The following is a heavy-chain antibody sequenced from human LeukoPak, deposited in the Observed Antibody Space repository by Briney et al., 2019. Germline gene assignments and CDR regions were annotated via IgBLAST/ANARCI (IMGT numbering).Heavy chain of an antibody. CDR3: ARDGGDADRGFDY. V-gene: IGHV4-59*01. Sequence: PSETLSLTCTVSGGSIHSYWSWIRQPPGKGLEWIGYIYYSGSTNYNPSLKSRVTISVDTSKNQFSLKLSSVTAADTAVYYCARDGGDADRGFDYWGQGTLVTVSS. CDR2: IYYSGST. CDR1: GGSIHSY. D-gene: IGHD2-21*02. J-gene: IGHJ4*02.